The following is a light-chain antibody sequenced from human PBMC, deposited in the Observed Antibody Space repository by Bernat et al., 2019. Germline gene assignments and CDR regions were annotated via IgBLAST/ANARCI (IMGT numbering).Light chain of an antibody. CDR3: MQGAPWPPAYT. CDR2: KVS. J-gene: IGKJ2*01. CDR1: RSLVFNDGNSF. Sequence: DVVLTQSPLFLPVTLGQPASISCTSSRSLVFNDGNSFLHWFQQRPGQSPRRLMYKVSNRDSGVPDRFSGSGSGTEFTLKISRVEAEDVGTYFCMQGAPWPPAYTFGQGTTLEI. V-gene: IGKV2-30*01.